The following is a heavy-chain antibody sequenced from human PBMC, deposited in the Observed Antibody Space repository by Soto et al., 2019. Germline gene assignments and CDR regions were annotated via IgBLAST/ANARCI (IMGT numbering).Heavy chain of an antibody. Sequence: SETLSITCTVSGGSISSGGYYWSWIRQPPGKGLEWIGYIYYSGSTYYNPSLKSRVTISVDTSKNQFSLKLSSVTAADTAVYYCARDDGSGSYYHYGMDVWGQGTTVTSP. V-gene: IGHV4-30-4*01. CDR1: GGSISSGGYY. CDR3: ARDDGSGSYYHYGMDV. CDR2: IYYSGST. J-gene: IGHJ6*02. D-gene: IGHD3-10*01.